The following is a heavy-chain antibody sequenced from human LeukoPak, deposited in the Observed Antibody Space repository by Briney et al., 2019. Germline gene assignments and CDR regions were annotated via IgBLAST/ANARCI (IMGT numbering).Heavy chain of an antibody. Sequence: ASVKVSCKASGGTFSSYAISWVRQAPGQGLEWMGGIIPIFGTANYAQKFQGRVTITADKSTSVAYMELSSLRSEDTAVYYCARVPYQPDAFDIWGQGTMVTVSS. D-gene: IGHD1-14*01. CDR1: GGTFSSYA. CDR3: ARVPYQPDAFDI. V-gene: IGHV1-69*06. CDR2: IIPIFGTA. J-gene: IGHJ3*02.